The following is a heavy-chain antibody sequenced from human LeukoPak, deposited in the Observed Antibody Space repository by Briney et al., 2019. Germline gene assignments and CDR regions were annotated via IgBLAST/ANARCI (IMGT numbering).Heavy chain of an antibody. Sequence: SCKASGYTFTSYYMHWVRQAPGKGLEWVSAISGSGGSTYYADSVKGRFTISRDNSKNTLYLQMNSLRAEDTAVYYCAKSVATYLKDYWGQGTLVTVSS. CDR2: ISGSGGST. CDR1: GYTFTSYY. V-gene: IGHV3-23*01. J-gene: IGHJ4*02. CDR3: AKSVATYLKDY. D-gene: IGHD5-12*01.